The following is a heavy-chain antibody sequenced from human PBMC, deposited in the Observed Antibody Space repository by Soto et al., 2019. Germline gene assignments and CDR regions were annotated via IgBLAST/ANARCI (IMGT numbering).Heavy chain of an antibody. D-gene: IGHD6-13*01. CDR1: GYTFTSYD. J-gene: IGHJ6*02. CDR3: ASGVQHLAINNYYYYGIGV. Sequence: ASVKVSCKASGYTFTSYDINWVRQATGQGLEWMGWMNPNSGNTGYAQKFQGRVTMTRNTSISTAYMELSSLRSEDTAVYYCASGVQHLAINNYYYYGIGVWGQGTTVTVSS. V-gene: IGHV1-8*01. CDR2: MNPNSGNT.